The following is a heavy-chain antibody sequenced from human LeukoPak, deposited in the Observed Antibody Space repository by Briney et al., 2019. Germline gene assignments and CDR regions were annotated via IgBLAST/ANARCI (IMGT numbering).Heavy chain of an antibody. CDR1: GFTFSSYG. D-gene: IGHD3-10*01. J-gene: IGHJ4*02. CDR3: ANAKGGGSETDY. Sequence: GGTLRLSCAASGFTFSSYGMSWVRQAPGKGLEWVSAISGSGGSTYYADSVKGRFTISRDNSKNTLYLQMNSLRAEDTAVYYCANAKGGGSETDYWGQGTLVTVSS. V-gene: IGHV3-23*01. CDR2: ISGSGGST.